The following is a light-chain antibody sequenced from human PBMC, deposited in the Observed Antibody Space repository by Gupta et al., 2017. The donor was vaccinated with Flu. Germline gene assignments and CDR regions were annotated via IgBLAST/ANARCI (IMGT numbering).Light chain of an antibody. Sequence: VIRHYLAWFQQQPGKAPKPLIYGASSLHTGVPSKFSGSGSGTDFTLTISSLQPEDFATYYCQQYYTYPRTFGGGTKVDIK. CDR1: VIRHY. CDR3: QQYYTYPRT. CDR2: GAS. J-gene: IGKJ4*01. V-gene: IGKV1-16*02.